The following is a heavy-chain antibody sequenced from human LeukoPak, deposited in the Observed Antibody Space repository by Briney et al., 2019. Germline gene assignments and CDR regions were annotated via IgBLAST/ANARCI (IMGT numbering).Heavy chain of an antibody. Sequence: SETLSLTCAVSGYSISSGYYWGWIRQPPGKGLEWIGSIYHSGSTYYNPSLKSRVTISVDTSKNQFSLKLSSVTAADTAVYYRARHWAVAGTTLDYWGQGTLVTVSS. V-gene: IGHV4-38-2*01. CDR3: ARHWAVAGTTLDY. CDR2: IYHSGST. D-gene: IGHD6-19*01. CDR1: GYSISSGYY. J-gene: IGHJ4*02.